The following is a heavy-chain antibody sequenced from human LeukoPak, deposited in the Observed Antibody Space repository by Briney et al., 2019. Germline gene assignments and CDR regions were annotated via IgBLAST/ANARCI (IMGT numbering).Heavy chain of an antibody. Sequence: SVKVSCKASGGTFSSYAISWVRQAPGQGLEWMGGIIPIFGTANYAQKFQGRVTITADESTGTAYMDLSSLRSEDTAVYHCARGGVQLERFDYWGQGTLVTVSS. CDR1: GGTFSSYA. J-gene: IGHJ4*02. CDR3: ARGGVQLERFDY. D-gene: IGHD1-1*01. CDR2: IIPIFGTA. V-gene: IGHV1-69*01.